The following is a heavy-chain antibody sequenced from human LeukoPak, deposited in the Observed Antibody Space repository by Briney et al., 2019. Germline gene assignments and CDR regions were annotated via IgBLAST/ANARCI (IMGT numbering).Heavy chain of an antibody. CDR1: GFTVSSNY. CDR3: ARDKNPGIAAD. CDR2: IYSGGSA. V-gene: IGHV3-53*01. Sequence: GGSLRLSCAASGFTVSSNYMSWVRQAPGKGLEWFSVIYSGGSAFYADSVKGRFTISRDNSKNTLYLQMNSLRAEDTAVYYCARDKNPGIAADWGQGTLVTVSS. J-gene: IGHJ4*02. D-gene: IGHD6-25*01.